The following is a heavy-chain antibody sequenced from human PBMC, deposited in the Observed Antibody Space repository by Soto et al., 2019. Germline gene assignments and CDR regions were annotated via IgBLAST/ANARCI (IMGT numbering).Heavy chain of an antibody. D-gene: IGHD2-15*01. CDR1: GSALRTHG. V-gene: IGHV3-33*01. J-gene: IGHJ4*02. CDR2: IWGDESKK. CDR3: ARGEVAAGDFDY. Sequence: GGSLRLSCAASGSALRTHGMHWVRQAPGKGLEWVAVIWGDESKKYYADSVKGRFTISKDNSKNTLFLQMNTLRVEDTAVYYCARGEVAAGDFDYWGQGTLVTVSS.